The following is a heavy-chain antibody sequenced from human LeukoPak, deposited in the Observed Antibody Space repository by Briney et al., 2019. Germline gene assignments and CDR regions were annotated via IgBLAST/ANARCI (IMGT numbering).Heavy chain of an antibody. Sequence: PETLSLTCTVSGGSISSYYWTWIRQPAGKGLEWIGLMFSSGSTNYNPSLKSRVTMSVDTSKNQFSLNLSSATAADTAVYYCARKNSNNWFFDYWGQGTLVTVSS. CDR1: GGSISSYY. CDR3: ARKNSNNWFFDY. J-gene: IGHJ4*02. CDR2: MFSSGST. D-gene: IGHD1-20*01. V-gene: IGHV4-4*07.